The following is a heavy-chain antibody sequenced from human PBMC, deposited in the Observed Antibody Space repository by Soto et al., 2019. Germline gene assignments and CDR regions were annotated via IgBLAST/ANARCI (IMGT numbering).Heavy chain of an antibody. CDR2: SYYSGST. CDR3: ARRQNWNNLFDT. D-gene: IGHD1-1*01. Sequence: TLSLTCTVSGGSITNNYWSWIRQSPGKGLEWIGCSYYSGSTSYNPSLRSRVTISIDTSKTQFSLRLRSVTAADTAVYYCARRQNWNNLFDTWGQGTLVTVSS. CDR1: GGSITNNY. J-gene: IGHJ5*02. V-gene: IGHV4-59*08.